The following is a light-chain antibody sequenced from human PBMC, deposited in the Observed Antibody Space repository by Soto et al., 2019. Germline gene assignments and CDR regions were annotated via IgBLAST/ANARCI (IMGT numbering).Light chain of an antibody. CDR3: QQSHSTPLN. Sequence: DIQLTQSPSTLSASVGDRGTITCLASQSISRYLNWYQQRPGKAPKFLIYAASTLQSGVPSRFSGSGFGTDFTLTISSLQPEDFATYYCQQSHSTPLNFGGGTKVDIK. J-gene: IGKJ4*01. V-gene: IGKV1-39*01. CDR2: AAS. CDR1: QSISRY.